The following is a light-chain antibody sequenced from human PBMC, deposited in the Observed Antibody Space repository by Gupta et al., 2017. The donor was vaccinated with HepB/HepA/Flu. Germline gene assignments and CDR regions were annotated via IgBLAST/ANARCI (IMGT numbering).Light chain of an antibody. Sequence: QSVLTQAPSASGTPGQWVAISCSGSSSNIESNTVVWYQQLPGTAPKLLIYKTDQRPSGVPDRFSGSKSGSSASLAISGLQSEDEAAYYCAAWDSTMNSLLFGGGTKLTVL. CDR2: KTD. CDR3: AAWDSTMNSLL. V-gene: IGLV1-44*01. CDR1: SSNIESNT. J-gene: IGLJ3*02.